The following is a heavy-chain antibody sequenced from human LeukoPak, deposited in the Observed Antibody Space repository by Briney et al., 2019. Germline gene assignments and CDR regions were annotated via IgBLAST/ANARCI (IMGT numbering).Heavy chain of an antibody. CDR2: IIPIFGTA. J-gene: IGHJ6*03. CDR3: ARVGYYYCYMDV. Sequence: ASVKVSCKASGGTFSSYAISWVRQAPGQGLEWMGRIIPIFGTANYAQKFQGRVTMTTDTSTSTAYMELRNLRSDDTAVYYCARVGYYYCYMDVWGKGTTVTVSS. CDR1: GGTFSSYA. D-gene: IGHD3-16*01. V-gene: IGHV1-69*05.